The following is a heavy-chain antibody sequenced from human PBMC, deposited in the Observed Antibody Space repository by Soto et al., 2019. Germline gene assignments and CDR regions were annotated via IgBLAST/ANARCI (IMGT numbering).Heavy chain of an antibody. CDR1: GFTFSSYA. CDR3: AKVLAEFYDYVWGRPPLYYGMDL. V-gene: IGHV3-23*01. J-gene: IGHJ6*02. CDR2: ISGSGGST. D-gene: IGHD3-16*01. Sequence: PGGSLRLSCAASGFTFSSYAMSWVRQAPGKGLEWVSAISGSGGSTYYADSVKGRFTISRDNSKNTLYLQMNSLRAEDTAVYYCAKVLAEFYDYVWGRPPLYYGMDLWGQGTTVTVSS.